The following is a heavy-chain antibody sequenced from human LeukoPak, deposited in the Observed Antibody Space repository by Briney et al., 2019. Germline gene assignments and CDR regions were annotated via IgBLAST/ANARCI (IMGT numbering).Heavy chain of an antibody. CDR2: ISSIRSTI. CDR3: ARDADGNADF. D-gene: IGHD4-23*01. V-gene: IGHV3-48*01. J-gene: IGHJ4*02. Sequence: GGSLRLSCAASGFTFGPYAMNWVRQAPGKGREWVAYISSIRSTIYYADSVRGRFTISRDDARNSLYLQMNSLTAEDTAMYYCARDADGNADFWGRGALVTVSS. CDR1: GFTFGPYA.